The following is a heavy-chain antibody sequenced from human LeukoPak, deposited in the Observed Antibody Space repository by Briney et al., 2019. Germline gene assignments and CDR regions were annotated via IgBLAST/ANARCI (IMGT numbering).Heavy chain of an antibody. J-gene: IGHJ6*03. V-gene: IGHV4-61*02. D-gene: IGHD2-2*01. CDR3: ARGHIVVVPAAKRNEDYYYYMDV. CDR1: GGSISSGSYY. CDR2: IYTSGST. Sequence: PSQTLSLTCTVSGGSISSGSYYWSWIRQPAGKGLEWIGRIYTSGSTNYNPSLKSRVTISVDTSKNQFSLKLSSVTAADTAVYYCARGHIVVVPAAKRNEDYYYYMDVWGKGTTVTVSS.